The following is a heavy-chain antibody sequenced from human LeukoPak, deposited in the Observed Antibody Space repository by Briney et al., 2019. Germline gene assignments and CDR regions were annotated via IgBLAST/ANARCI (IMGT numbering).Heavy chain of an antibody. V-gene: IGHV4-31*03. Sequence: PSQTLSLTCTVSGGSISSGGYYWSWIRQHPGKGLEWIGYTYYSGSTYYNPSLKSRVTISVDTSKNQFSLKLSSVTAADTAVYYCARLDSSSWPTFDYWGQGTLVTVSS. CDR3: ARLDSSSWPTFDY. D-gene: IGHD6-13*01. CDR1: GGSISSGGYY. J-gene: IGHJ4*02. CDR2: TYYSGST.